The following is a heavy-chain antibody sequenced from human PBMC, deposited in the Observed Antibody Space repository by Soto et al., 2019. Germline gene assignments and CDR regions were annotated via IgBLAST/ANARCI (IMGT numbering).Heavy chain of an antibody. J-gene: IGHJ4*02. CDR3: ARSSPHSGYYAPCDY. V-gene: IGHV4-39*01. CDR2: IYYSGST. CDR1: GGSISSSSYY. D-gene: IGHD3-22*01. Sequence: PSETVSLTCTVSGGSISSSSYYWGWIRQPPGKGLEWIGSIYYSGSTYYNPSLKSRVTISVDTSKNQFSLKLSSVTAADTAVYYCARSSPHSGYYAPCDYWGQGTLVTVSS.